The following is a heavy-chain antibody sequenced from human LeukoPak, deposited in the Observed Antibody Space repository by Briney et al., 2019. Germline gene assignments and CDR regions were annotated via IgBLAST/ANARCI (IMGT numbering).Heavy chain of an antibody. J-gene: IGHJ6*02. CDR1: GSTFSSYG. V-gene: IGHV3-30*18. D-gene: IGHD6-6*01. Sequence: GSLRLSCAASGSTFSSYGMHWVRQAPGKGLEWVAVISYDGSNKYYADSVKGRFTISRDNSKNTLYLQMNSLRAEDTAVYYCAKDSSGVDDYYYYYGMDVWGQGTTVTVSS. CDR3: AKDSSGVDDYYYYYGMDV. CDR2: ISYDGSNK.